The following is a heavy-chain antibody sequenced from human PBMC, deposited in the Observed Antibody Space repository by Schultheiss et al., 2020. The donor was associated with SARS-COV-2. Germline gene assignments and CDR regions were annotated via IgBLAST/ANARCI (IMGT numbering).Heavy chain of an antibody. Sequence: SETLSLTCAVYGGSFSGYYWSWIRQPAGKGLEWIGEISHNGSTKYNPSLKSRVAISLDTSRNQFSLKVNSATAADTAVYYCARSGRYFQHWAQGTLVTVSS. CDR2: ISHNGST. CDR1: GGSFSGYY. J-gene: IGHJ1*01. CDR3: ARSGRYFQH. V-gene: IGHV4-34*01. D-gene: IGHD1-1*01.